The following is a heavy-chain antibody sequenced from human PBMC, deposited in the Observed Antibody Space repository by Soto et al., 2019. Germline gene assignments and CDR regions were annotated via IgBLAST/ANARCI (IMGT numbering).Heavy chain of an antibody. D-gene: IGHD2-2*01. CDR2: ISSNGGST. J-gene: IGHJ4*02. CDR3: VKEIYCSSTSCYDY. Sequence: GGSLRLSCSASGFTFSSYAMHWVRQAPGKGLEYVSAISSNGGSTYYADSVKGRLTISRDNSKNTLYLQMSSLRAEDTAVYYCVKEIYCSSTSCYDYWGQGTLVAVSS. V-gene: IGHV3-64D*06. CDR1: GFTFSSYA.